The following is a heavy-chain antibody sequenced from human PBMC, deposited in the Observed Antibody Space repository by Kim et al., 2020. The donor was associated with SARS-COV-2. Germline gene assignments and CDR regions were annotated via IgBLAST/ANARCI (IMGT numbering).Heavy chain of an antibody. D-gene: IGHD7-27*01. CDR2: ISHTGAST. Sequence: GGSLRLSCTASGFTFSNYAMTWVRHVAGEGLQWISSISHTGASTHSADSQKGRFTISRDNSESTVFLQMDRLAAEDTGIYYCAKNGRLGVIDSWGQGTLVTVSS. V-gene: IGHV3-23*01. CDR1: GFTFSNYA. CDR3: AKNGRLGVIDS. J-gene: IGHJ4*02.